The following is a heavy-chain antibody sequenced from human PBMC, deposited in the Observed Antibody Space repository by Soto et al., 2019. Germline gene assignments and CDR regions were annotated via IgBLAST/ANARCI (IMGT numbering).Heavy chain of an antibody. V-gene: IGHV1-69*01. CDR1: SVTLSTYA. CDR3: SRAWVRSSALTFSLDS. J-gene: IGHJ4*02. Sequence: QVQLVQSGTEVKKPGSSVRVSCKAPSVTLSTYAIAWVRQTPGQGLEWRGEFVSTFNTVNYAQNFQGRVTLTAEESTSTAYMELSSLTSNDTAVYFGSRAWVRSSALTFSLDSWGPGTLVTVSS. CDR2: FVSTFNTV. D-gene: IGHD6-6*01.